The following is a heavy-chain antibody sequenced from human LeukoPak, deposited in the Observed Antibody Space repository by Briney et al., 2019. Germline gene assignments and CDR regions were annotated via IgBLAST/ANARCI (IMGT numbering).Heavy chain of an antibody. V-gene: IGHV4-30-2*02. D-gene: IGHD3-10*01. Sequence: PSQTLSLTCAVSGGSISSGGYSWSWIRQPPGKGLEWIGYIYHSGSTYYNPSLKSRVTISVDMSKNQFSLKLTSVTAADTAVYYCARTLWFGEFNWFDPWGQGTLVTVSS. J-gene: IGHJ5*02. CDR1: GGSISSGGYS. CDR3: ARTLWFGEFNWFDP. CDR2: IYHSGST.